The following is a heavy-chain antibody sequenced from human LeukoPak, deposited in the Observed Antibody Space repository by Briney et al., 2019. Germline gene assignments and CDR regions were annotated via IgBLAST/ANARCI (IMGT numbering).Heavy chain of an antibody. V-gene: IGHV4-34*01. CDR3: ARRAYYYDSSGYYYDY. J-gene: IGHJ4*02. Sequence: SETLSLTCAVYGGSFSGYYWSWIRQPPGKGLEWIGEINHSGSTNYNPSLKSRVTISVDTSKNQFSLKLSSVTAADTAVYYCARRAYYYDSSGYYYDYWGRGTLVTVSS. D-gene: IGHD3-22*01. CDR1: GGSFSGYY. CDR2: INHSGST.